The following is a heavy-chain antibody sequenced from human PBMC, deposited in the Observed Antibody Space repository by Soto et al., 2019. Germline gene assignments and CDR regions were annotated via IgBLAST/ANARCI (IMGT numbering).Heavy chain of an antibody. CDR1: GYSFTSYW. J-gene: IGHJ4*02. CDR3: ATRVSSSWYLDY. V-gene: IGHV5-10-1*01. D-gene: IGHD6-13*01. CDR2: IDPSDSYT. Sequence: GESLKISCKGSGYSFTSYWISWVRQMPGKGLEWMGRIDPSDSYTNYSPSFQGHVTISADKSISTAYLQWSSLKASDTAMYYCATRVSSSWYLDYWGQGTLVTVSS.